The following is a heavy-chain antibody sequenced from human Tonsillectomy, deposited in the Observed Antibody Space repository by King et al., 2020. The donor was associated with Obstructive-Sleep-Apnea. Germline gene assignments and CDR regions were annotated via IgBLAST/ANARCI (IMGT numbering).Heavy chain of an antibody. CDR3: AKDFDTNDSRDY. D-gene: IGHD2-8*01. CDR1: GFTFDDYA. V-gene: IGHV3-43D*03. CDR2: ITWDGDTT. J-gene: IGHJ4*02. Sequence: VQLVEAGGVVIQPGGSLRLSCAASGFTFDDYAMHWVRQAPGRGLEGGSLITWDGDTTYYADSVKIRFTISRDNSKNSLYLQMNNLRPEDTAFYYCAKDFDTNDSRDYWGQGTLVTVSS.